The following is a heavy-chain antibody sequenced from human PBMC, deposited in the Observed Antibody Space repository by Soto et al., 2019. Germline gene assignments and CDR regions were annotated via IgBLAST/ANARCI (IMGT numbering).Heavy chain of an antibody. CDR3: VITLRPGDYMDAFDV. V-gene: IGHV3-23*01. Sequence: EVQLLDSGGGLVQPGGSLRLSCAASGFTFSNYPMSWVRQAPGKGLEWVSGISATDTSTYYADSVKGRFTISRDNSKNAVFLQMDSLRADDTAVYYCVITLRPGDYMDAFDVWGAGTLVTVSS. CDR2: ISATDTST. D-gene: IGHD4-17*01. CDR1: GFTFSNYP. J-gene: IGHJ3*01.